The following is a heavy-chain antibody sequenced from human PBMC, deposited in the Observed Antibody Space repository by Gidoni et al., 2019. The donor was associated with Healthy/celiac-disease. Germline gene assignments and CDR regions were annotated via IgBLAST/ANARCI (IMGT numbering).Heavy chain of an antibody. V-gene: IGHV1-3*01. CDR3: ARRGMVAHDAFDI. CDR2: INAGNGNT. Sequence: QVQLVQSGAEVKKPGASVKVSCKASGYTFTSYAMHWVRQAPGQRLEWMGWINAGNGNTKYSQKFQGRVTITRDTSASTAYMELSSLRSEDTAVYYCARRGMVAHDAFDIWGQGTMVTVSS. CDR1: GYTFTSYA. J-gene: IGHJ3*02. D-gene: IGHD3-10*01.